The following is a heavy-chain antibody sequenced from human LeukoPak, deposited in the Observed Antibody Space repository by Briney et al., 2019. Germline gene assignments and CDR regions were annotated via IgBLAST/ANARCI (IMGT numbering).Heavy chain of an antibody. Sequence: ASVKVSCKASGYTFTSYYMHWVRQAPGQGLEWMGIINPSGGSTSYAQKFQGRVTMTRDMSTSTVYVELSSLRSEDTAVYYCAREGRRTYYYDSSGPHFDYWSQGTLVTVSS. D-gene: IGHD3-22*01. J-gene: IGHJ4*02. CDR2: INPSGGST. CDR1: GYTFTSYY. CDR3: AREGRRTYYYDSSGPHFDY. V-gene: IGHV1-46*01.